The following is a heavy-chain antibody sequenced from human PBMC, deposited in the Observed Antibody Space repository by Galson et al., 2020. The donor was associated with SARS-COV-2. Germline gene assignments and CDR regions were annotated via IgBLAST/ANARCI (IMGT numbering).Heavy chain of an antibody. J-gene: IGHJ3*02. CDR1: GYTFTSYY. Sequence: ASLKVSCKASGYTFTSYYMHWVRQAPGQGLEWMGIINPSGGSTSYAQKFQGRVTMTRDTSTSTVYMELSSLRSEDTAVYYCARDSPDIRIFGDIVVVPAARVSAFDIWGQGTMVTVSS. V-gene: IGHV1-46*01. CDR2: INPSGGST. D-gene: IGHD2-2*01. CDR3: ARDSPDIRIFGDIVVVPAARVSAFDI.